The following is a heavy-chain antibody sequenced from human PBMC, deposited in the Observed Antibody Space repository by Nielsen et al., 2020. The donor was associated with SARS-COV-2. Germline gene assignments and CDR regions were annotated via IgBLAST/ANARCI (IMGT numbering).Heavy chain of an antibody. V-gene: IGHV3-33*01. CDR1: GFTFSSYG. Sequence: GESLKISCAASGFTFSSYGMHWVRQAPGKGLEWVAVIWYDGSNKHYADSVKGRFTISRDNSKNTLYLQMNSLRAEDTAVYYCARDLRTMIVVVTYAFDIWGQGTMVTVSS. J-gene: IGHJ3*02. CDR3: ARDLRTMIVVVTYAFDI. CDR2: IWYDGSNK. D-gene: IGHD3-22*01.